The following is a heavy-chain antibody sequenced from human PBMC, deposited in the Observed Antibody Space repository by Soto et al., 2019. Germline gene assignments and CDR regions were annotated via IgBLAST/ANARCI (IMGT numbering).Heavy chain of an antibody. CDR1: GYTFTSYG. V-gene: IGHV1-18*01. J-gene: IGHJ3*02. D-gene: IGHD2-15*01. CDR3: ARGGIVVVVAATIDDAFDI. CDR2: IIAYNGNT. Sequence: GASVKVSCKASGYTFTSYGISSVRQAPGQGLEWMGWIIAYNGNTNYAQKLQGRVTITTDTFTSIAYMERRGLRSYDTAVYYCARGGIVVVVAATIDDAFDIWGQGTMVTVSS.